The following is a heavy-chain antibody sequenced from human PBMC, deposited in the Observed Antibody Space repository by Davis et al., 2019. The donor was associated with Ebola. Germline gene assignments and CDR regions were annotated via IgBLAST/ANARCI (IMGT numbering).Heavy chain of an antibody. V-gene: IGHV1-69*13. Sequence: SVKVSCKASGGTFSSYAISWVRQAPGQGLEWMGGIIPIFGTANYAQKFQGRVTITADESTSTAYMELSSLRSEDTAVYYCARGEAAYDFWSGYYPYYFDYWGQGTLVTVSS. D-gene: IGHD3-3*01. CDR2: IIPIFGTA. J-gene: IGHJ4*02. CDR1: GGTFSSYA. CDR3: ARGEAAYDFWSGYYPYYFDY.